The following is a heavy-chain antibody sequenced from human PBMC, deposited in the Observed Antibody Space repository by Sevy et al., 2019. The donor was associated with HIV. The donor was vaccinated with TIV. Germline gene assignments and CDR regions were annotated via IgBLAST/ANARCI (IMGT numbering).Heavy chain of an antibody. CDR2: ISYRGAT. V-gene: IGHV4-39*01. J-gene: IGHJ5*02. CDR1: GGSIATFGSF. Sequence: SETLSLTCSVSGGSIATFGSFWGWIRQPPGKGLEWIGDISYRGATNYNPSLKSRATISVDTCKSQLSLKLTSLTPADTAVYYCARIYDHWGQGVLVTVSS. CDR3: ARIYDH.